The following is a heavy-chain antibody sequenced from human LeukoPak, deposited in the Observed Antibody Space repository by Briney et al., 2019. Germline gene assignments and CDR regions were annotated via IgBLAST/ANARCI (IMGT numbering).Heavy chain of an antibody. Sequence: PGGSLRLSCAASGFTFSSYAMSWVRQAPGKGLEWVSAISGSGGSTYYADSVKGRFTISRDNSKNTLYLQMNSLRAEDTAVYYCAKVPYGSGSYYYFDYWGQGTLATVSS. V-gene: IGHV3-23*01. J-gene: IGHJ4*02. CDR2: ISGSGGST. D-gene: IGHD3-10*01. CDR1: GFTFSSYA. CDR3: AKVPYGSGSYYYFDY.